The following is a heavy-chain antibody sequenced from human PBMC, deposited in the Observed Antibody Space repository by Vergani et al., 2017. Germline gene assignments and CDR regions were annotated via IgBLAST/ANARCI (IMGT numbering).Heavy chain of an antibody. V-gene: IGHV3-48*01. CDR1: GFDFSSYI. Sequence: QLVESGGGWVQPGGSLRLSCVVSGFDFSSYIMNWVRQAPGKGLEWVSFVSTGTKSQSYAESVKGRFTISRDSAKNSLYLQMNSLRAEDTAVYYCASSTGSSSWHYYFDYWGQGTLVTVSS. J-gene: IGHJ4*02. D-gene: IGHD6-13*01. CDR2: VSTGTKSQ. CDR3: ASSTGSSSWHYYFDY.